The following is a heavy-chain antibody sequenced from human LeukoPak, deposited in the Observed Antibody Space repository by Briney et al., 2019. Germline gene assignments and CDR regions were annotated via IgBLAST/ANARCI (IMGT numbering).Heavy chain of an antibody. CDR3: ARGGYSSSLRLYS. CDR2: ISSSSSTI. J-gene: IGHJ4*02. CDR1: GFTFSSYS. Sequence: GGSLRLSCAASGFTFSSYSMNWVRQAPGKGLEWVSYISSSSSTIYYADSVKGRFTISRDNAKNSLYLQMNSLRAEDTAVYYCARGGYSSSLRLYSWGQGTLVTVYS. D-gene: IGHD6-6*01. V-gene: IGHV3-48*04.